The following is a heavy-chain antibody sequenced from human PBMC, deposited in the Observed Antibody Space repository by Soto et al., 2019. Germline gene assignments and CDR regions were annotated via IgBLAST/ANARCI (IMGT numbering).Heavy chain of an antibody. D-gene: IGHD4-17*01. CDR3: ASHTLFSTVTREYYFDY. Sequence: GGSLRLSCAASGFTFSSYGMHWVRQAPGKGLEWVAVIWYDGSNKYYADSVKGRFTISRDNSKNTLYLQMNSLRAEDTAVYYCASHTLFSTVTREYYFDYWGQGTLVTVSS. CDR1: GFTFSSYG. V-gene: IGHV3-33*01. J-gene: IGHJ4*02. CDR2: IWYDGSNK.